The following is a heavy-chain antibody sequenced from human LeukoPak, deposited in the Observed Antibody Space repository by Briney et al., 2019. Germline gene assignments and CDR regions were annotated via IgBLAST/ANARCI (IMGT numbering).Heavy chain of an antibody. Sequence: GGSLRLSCAASGFTFSSYWMSWVRQAPGKGLEWVANIKQDGSEKYYVDSVKGRFTISRDNAKNSLYLQMNSLRAEDTAVYYCARGMKDSSRITIFAVAPTGYWGQGTLVTVSS. CDR1: GFTFSSYW. V-gene: IGHV3-7*04. CDR2: IKQDGSEK. J-gene: IGHJ4*02. CDR3: ARGMKDSSRITIFAVAPTGY. D-gene: IGHD3-3*01.